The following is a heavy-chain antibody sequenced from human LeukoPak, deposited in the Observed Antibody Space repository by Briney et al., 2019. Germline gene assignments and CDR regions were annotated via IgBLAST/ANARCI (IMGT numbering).Heavy chain of an antibody. CDR2: INPNSGGT. D-gene: IGHD2-2*01. CDR1: GYTFTGYY. V-gene: IGHV1-2*02. Sequence: GASVKVSCKASGYTFTGYYMHWVRQAPGQGLEWMGWINPNSGGTNYAQKFQGRVTMTRDTSISTAYMELSRLRSDDTAVYYCAREGGRIVVVPAAHVNWFDPWGQGTLVTVSS. CDR3: AREGGRIVVVPAAHVNWFDP. J-gene: IGHJ5*02.